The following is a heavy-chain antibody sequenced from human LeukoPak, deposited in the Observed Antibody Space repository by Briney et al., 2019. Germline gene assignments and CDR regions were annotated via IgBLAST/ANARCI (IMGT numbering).Heavy chain of an antibody. V-gene: IGHV3-15*01. CDR2: IKSKSDGETT. Sequence: AGGSLRLSCAASGFTFSNAWMSWVRQAPGKGLEWVGRIKSKSDGETTDYAAPVKRRFTISRDDSKKTLYLQMNSLKTEDTAVYYCTTTASGDIKFDYWGQGTLVTVSS. J-gene: IGHJ4*02. CDR1: GFTFSNAW. D-gene: IGHD4-17*01. CDR3: TTTASGDIKFDY.